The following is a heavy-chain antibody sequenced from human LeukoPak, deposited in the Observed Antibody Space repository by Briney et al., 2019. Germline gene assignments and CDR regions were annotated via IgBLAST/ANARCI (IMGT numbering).Heavy chain of an antibody. V-gene: IGHV1-8*02. CDR1: GYTFTSYD. CDR2: MNPNSGNT. D-gene: IGHD6-19*01. J-gene: IGHJ6*02. Sequence: ASVKVSCKASGYTFTSYDINWVRQATGQGLEWMGGMNPNSGNTGYAQKFQGRVTMTRNTSISTAYMELSSLRSEDTAVYYCARGGLLPFIAVAVPDYYGMDVWGQGTTVTVSS. CDR3: ARGGLLPFIAVAVPDYYGMDV.